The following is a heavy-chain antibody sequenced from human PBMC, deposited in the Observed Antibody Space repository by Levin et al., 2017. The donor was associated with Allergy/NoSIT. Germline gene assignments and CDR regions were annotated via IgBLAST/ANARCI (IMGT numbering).Heavy chain of an antibody. CDR1: GGTFSSYA. V-gene: IGHV1-69*01. D-gene: IGHD6-19*01. J-gene: IGHJ5*02. CDR3: ASLPQWLVRDNWFDP. CDR2: IIPIFGTA. Sequence: KISCKASGGTFSSYAISWVRQAPGQGLEWMGGIIPIFGTANYAQKFQGRVTITADESTSTAYMELSSLRSEDTAVYYCASLPQWLVRDNWFDPWGQGTLVTVSS.